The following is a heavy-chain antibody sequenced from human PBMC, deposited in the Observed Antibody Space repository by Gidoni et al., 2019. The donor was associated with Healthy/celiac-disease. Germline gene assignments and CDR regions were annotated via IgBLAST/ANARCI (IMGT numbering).Heavy chain of an antibody. J-gene: IGHJ4*02. V-gene: IGHV4-34*01. CDR3: ASIPLDTAMAH. CDR1: GGSFSGYY. D-gene: IGHD5-18*01. Sequence: QAQLPQWGAGLLKPSDTLSLTCAVYGGSFSGYYWSWIRQPPGKGLEWIGEINHSGSTNYNPSLKSRVTISVDTSKNQFSLKLSSVTAADTAVYYCASIPLDTAMAHWGQGTLVTVSS. CDR2: INHSGST.